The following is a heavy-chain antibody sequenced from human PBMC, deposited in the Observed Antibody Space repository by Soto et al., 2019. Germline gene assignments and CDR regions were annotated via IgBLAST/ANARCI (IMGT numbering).Heavy chain of an antibody. CDR3: AREVPPATGFGWFDP. J-gene: IGHJ5*02. D-gene: IGHD2-2*01. CDR1: GFTFSSYG. V-gene: IGHV3-48*03. CDR2: ISGSGDTI. Sequence: GGSLRLSCAASGFTFSSYGMNWVHQAPGKGLEWVSYISGSGDTIYYADSLKGRFTISRDNAKNSLYLQMNSLRAEDTALYYCAREVPPATGFGWFDPWGQGTLVTVSS.